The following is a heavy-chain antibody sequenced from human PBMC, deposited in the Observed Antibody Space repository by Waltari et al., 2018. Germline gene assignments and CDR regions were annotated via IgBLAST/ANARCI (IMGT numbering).Heavy chain of an antibody. D-gene: IGHD6-13*01. CDR3: ASVGSSWYFDY. J-gene: IGHJ4*02. V-gene: IGHV3-21*01. CDR2: ISSTGKNI. Sequence: EVQLVESGGGLVKPGGSLRLSCAASGFPFSIYIMNWVRQAPGKGLEWVGSISSTGKNIFYADSVKGRFTISRDDTKNSLYLQMSSLRVEDTAMYFCASVGSSWYFDYWGQGAPVTVSS. CDR1: GFPFSIYI.